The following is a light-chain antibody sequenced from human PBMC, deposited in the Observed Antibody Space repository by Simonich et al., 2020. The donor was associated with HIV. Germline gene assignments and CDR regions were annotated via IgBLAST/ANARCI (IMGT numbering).Light chain of an antibody. CDR3: QQYDNWAT. V-gene: IGKV3-15*01. Sequence: IVITQSPVTLSVSPGERATPTCRASQSVSSNLACYQQKPGQAPRLLVYGASTRATGIPARFSGSGSVTEFAIPISTMQYEDFAVYYCQQYDNWATFGQGTKVEIK. J-gene: IGKJ1*01. CDR1: QSVSSN. CDR2: GAS.